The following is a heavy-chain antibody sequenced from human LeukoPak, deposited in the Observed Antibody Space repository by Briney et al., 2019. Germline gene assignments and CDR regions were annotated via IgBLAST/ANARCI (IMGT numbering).Heavy chain of an antibody. CDR1: GFTFTNYA. V-gene: IGHV3-23*01. Sequence: GGSLRLSRAASGFTFTNYAMSWVRQAPGKGLEWVSAINGSGNSTYYRNSVKGRFTISRDNSKNTLYLQMNRLRGEDTAVYYCAKDRQAYKYGDYGFDYWGQGTLVTVSS. CDR2: INGSGNST. CDR3: AKDRQAYKYGDYGFDY. J-gene: IGHJ4*02. D-gene: IGHD4-17*01.